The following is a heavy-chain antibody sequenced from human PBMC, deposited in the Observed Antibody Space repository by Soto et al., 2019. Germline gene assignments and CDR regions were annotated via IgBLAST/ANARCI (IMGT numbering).Heavy chain of an antibody. J-gene: IGHJ6*02. D-gene: IGHD6-13*01. CDR2: ISGSGGDT. CDR1: GFTFNNCA. CDR3: AKGGIPGPLYGMDV. Sequence: EVQLLESGGGLVQPGGSLRLSCAASGFTFNNCAMSWVRQAPGKGLEWVSSISGSGGDTYYADSVKGRFTISRDNSKNTLYLQMNSLRAEDTAVYYCAKGGIPGPLYGMDVWGQGTTVTVSS. V-gene: IGHV3-23*01.